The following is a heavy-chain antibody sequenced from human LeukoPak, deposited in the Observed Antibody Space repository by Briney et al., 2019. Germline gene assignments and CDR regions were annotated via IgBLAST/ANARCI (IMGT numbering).Heavy chain of an antibody. CDR2: IKQDGSEK. D-gene: IGHD5-12*01. CDR3: ARLGIVATITLYYFDY. Sequence: GGSLRLSCAASGFTFSSYWMSWVRQAPGKGLEWVANIKQDGSEKYYVDPVKGRFTISRDNAKNSLYLQMNSLRAEDTAVYYCARLGIVATITLYYFDYWGQGTLVTVSS. V-gene: IGHV3-7*01. CDR1: GFTFSSYW. J-gene: IGHJ4*02.